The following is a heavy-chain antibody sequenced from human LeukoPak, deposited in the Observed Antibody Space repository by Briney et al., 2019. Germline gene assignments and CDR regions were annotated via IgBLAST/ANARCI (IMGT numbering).Heavy chain of an antibody. CDR1: GFTVSSNY. CDR2: IYIDGKT. V-gene: IGHV3-66*01. D-gene: IGHD5-18*01. CDR3: ARAPKGGYSYGYYYYYGMDG. Sequence: PGGSLRLSCAASGFTVSSNYMTCVRQAPGEGLEWVSDIYIDGKTYYADSVKGRFTISRDNSKNTLYLQMNSLRAEDTAVYYCARAPKGGYSYGYYYYYGMDGWGQGTTVTVSS. J-gene: IGHJ6*02.